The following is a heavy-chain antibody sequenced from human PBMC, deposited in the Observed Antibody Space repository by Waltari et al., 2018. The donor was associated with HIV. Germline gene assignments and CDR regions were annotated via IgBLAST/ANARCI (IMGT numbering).Heavy chain of an antibody. CDR2: IYSGGST. D-gene: IGHD2-21*02. V-gene: IGHV3-53*01. CDR1: GFSVSSNH. J-gene: IGHJ4*02. Sequence: EVQLVESGGGLIQPGGSLRLHCAASGFSVSSNHMSWVRQAPGKGLEWVSVIYSGGSTYYADSVKGRFTISRDNSKNTLYLQMNSLRAEDTAVYYCARGFGCGGDCYYFDYWGQGTLVTVSS. CDR3: ARGFGCGGDCYYFDY.